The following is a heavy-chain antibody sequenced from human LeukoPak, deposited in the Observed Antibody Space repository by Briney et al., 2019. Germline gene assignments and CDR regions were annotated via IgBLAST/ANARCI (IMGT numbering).Heavy chain of an antibody. V-gene: IGHV4-59*12. J-gene: IGHJ4*02. Sequence: PSETLSLTCSVSGGSINSYYWQWIRQPPGKGLEWIGYISYHGNTNYSPSLKSRVTMSVDTSKYQFSLNLMSVTAADTAVYYCARAGSSGWYGEYWGQGTLVTVSS. CDR3: ARAGSSGWYGEY. CDR2: ISYHGNT. D-gene: IGHD6-19*01. CDR1: GGSINSYY.